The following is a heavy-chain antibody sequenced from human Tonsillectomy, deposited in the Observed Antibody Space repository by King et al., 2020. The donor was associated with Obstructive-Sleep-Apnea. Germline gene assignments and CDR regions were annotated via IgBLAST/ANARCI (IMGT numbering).Heavy chain of an antibody. V-gene: IGHV3-30*04. CDR3: ARDLSGYCTNGVCYYFDY. J-gene: IGHJ4*02. CDR1: GFTFSSYA. D-gene: IGHD2-8*01. CDR2: ISYDGSNK. Sequence: HVQLVESGGGVVQPGRSLRLSCAASGFTFSSYAMHWVRQAPGKGLEWVAVISYDGSNKYYADSVKGRFTISRDNSKNTLYLQMNSLRAEDTAVYYCARDLSGYCTNGVCYYFDYWGQGTLVTVSS.